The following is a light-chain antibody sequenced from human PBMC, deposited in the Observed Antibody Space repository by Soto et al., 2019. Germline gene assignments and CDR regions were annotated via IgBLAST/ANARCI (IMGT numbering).Light chain of an antibody. CDR3: QNYDGSWT. Sequence: EVTLTQSPGTVSLSPGETATLSCGASRPLLRGYLAWYQQRPGLAPRLIIYDVSKRATGIPDRFTGSGSGTVFTLSISGVEPEDFAVYYCQNYDGSWTFGQGTKVEIK. J-gene: IGKJ1*01. CDR2: DVS. V-gene: IGKV3D-20*01. CDR1: RPLLRGY.